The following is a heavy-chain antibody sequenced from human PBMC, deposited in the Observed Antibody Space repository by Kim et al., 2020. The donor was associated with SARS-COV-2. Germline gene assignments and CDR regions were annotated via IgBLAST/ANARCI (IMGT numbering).Heavy chain of an antibody. D-gene: IGHD2-15*01. V-gene: IGHV3-11*01. CDR3: ARHCSGGSCYSGLDY. Sequence: SFKGRFTISRDNAKNSLYLQMDSLRVEDTAVYYCARHCSGGSCYSGLDYWGQGTLVTVSS. J-gene: IGHJ4*02.